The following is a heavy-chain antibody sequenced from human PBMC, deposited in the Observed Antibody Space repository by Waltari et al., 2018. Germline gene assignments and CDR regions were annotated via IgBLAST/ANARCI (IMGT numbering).Heavy chain of an antibody. CDR2: ISGPGLTT. CDR1: GFLVISFA. D-gene: IGHD6-13*01. CDR3: AKVGGIAAAEFQFDF. J-gene: IGHJ4*02. Sequence: EVQLLESGGGLVQPGGSLRLSCRASGFLVISFAMSWVRQAPVKGLEWVSSISGPGLTTFYADSVKGRFSISRDNSKNTLYLQINGLRADDTAVYYCAKVGGIAAAEFQFDFWGRGTLVTVSS. V-gene: IGHV3-23*01.